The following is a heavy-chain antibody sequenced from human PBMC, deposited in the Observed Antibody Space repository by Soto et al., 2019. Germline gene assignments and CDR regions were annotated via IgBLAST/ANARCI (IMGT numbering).Heavy chain of an antibody. CDR1: GFIFSDYA. CDR2: LIDDGYFQ. J-gene: IGHJ6*02. V-gene: IGHV3-30-3*01. Sequence: GGSLRLSCIASGFIFSDYAIHWVRQAPGRGLEWVAVLIDDGYFQYYADSVKGRFTISSDKSNNTVYLHMGSLRVDDTAVYYCAREWGRSYYYGMDVWGQGTTAPVYS. CDR3: AREWGRSYYYGMDV. D-gene: IGHD3-10*01.